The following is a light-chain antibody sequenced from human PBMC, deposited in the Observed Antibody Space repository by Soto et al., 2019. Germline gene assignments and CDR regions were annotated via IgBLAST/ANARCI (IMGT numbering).Light chain of an antibody. V-gene: IGLV1-47*02. CDR2: NNN. CDR1: SSNIGSNY. Sequence: QSVLTQPPSASGTPGQRVTISCSGSSSNIGSNYVYWYQQVSGTAPKLLIYNNNRRPSGVPDRFSGPKSGTSGSLAISGLRSEDEADYYCAAWDDSLSGRWVFGGGTKVTVL. J-gene: IGLJ3*02. CDR3: AAWDDSLSGRWV.